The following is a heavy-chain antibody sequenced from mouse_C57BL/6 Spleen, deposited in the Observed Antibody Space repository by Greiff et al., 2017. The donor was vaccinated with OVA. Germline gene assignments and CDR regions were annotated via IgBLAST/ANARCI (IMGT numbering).Heavy chain of an antibody. CDR1: GFTFSDYY. CDR3: ARLYYGSSWYFDV. V-gene: IGHV5-12*01. J-gene: IGHJ1*03. CDR2: ISNGGGST. Sequence: DVHLVESGGGLVQPGGSLKLSCAASGFTFSDYYMYWVRQTPEKRLEWVAYISNGGGSTYYPDTVKGRFTISRDNAKNTLYLQMSRLKSEDTAMYYCARLYYGSSWYFDVWGTGTTVTVSS. D-gene: IGHD1-1*01.